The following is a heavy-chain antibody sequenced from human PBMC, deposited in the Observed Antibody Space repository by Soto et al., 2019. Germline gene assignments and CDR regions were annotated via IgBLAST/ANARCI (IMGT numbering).Heavy chain of an antibody. CDR1: GFTFSSYA. D-gene: IGHD6-13*01. CDR3: ARDLPRRSIAAAGHVGP. J-gene: IGHJ5*02. V-gene: IGHV3-30-3*01. Sequence: QVQLVESGGGVVQPWRSLRLSCAGSGFTFSSYAIHWVRQAPGKGLEWVAVISYDGSNKYYADSVKGRFTISRDNSKNTLYLQMNSLGAEDTAVYYCARDLPRRSIAAAGHVGPWGQGTLVTVSS. CDR2: ISYDGSNK.